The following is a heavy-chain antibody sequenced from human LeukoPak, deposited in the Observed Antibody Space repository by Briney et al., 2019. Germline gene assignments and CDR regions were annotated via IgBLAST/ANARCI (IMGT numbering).Heavy chain of an antibody. CDR2: LRGDGET. J-gene: IGHJ4*02. D-gene: IGHD1-1*01. V-gene: IGHV3-23*01. CDR3: AKASWVSNVDAVL. Sequence: GGSLRLSCAASGFTFSNYAMSWVRQAPAGGLEWVSSLRGDGETFYADSVKGRFTLSRDDSRNTVYLQLNNLRVEDTAVYYCAKASWVSNVDAVLWGQGTLVTVSS. CDR1: GFTFSNYA.